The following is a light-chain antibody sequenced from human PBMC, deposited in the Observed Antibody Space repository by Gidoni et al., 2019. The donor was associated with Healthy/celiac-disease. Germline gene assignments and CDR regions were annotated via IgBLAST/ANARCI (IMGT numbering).Light chain of an antibody. CDR3: QQYNSYSLWT. Sequence: DIQMTQSPSTLSASVGDRVTITCRASQSISSWLAWYQQKPGKAPTLLISKASSLESGVPSRFSSSGSGTEFTLTISSLQPDDFATYYCQQYNSYSLWTFGQGTKVEIK. CDR1: QSISSW. CDR2: KAS. J-gene: IGKJ1*01. V-gene: IGKV1-5*03.